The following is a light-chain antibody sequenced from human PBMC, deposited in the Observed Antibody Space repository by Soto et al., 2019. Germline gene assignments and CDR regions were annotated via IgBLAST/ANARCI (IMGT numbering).Light chain of an antibody. V-gene: IGKV4-1*01. CDR1: QSVLYNSNNRNY. CDR2: WAS. J-gene: IGKJ4*01. CDR3: EQYYSTPFT. Sequence: DIVMTQSPDSLAVSLGERATINCKSTQSVLYNSNNRNYLAWYQHKPGQPPKLLIYWASTRESGVPDRFSGSGSGTDFTLTISSLQAEDVAVYYCEQYYSTPFTFGRGTKVEIK.